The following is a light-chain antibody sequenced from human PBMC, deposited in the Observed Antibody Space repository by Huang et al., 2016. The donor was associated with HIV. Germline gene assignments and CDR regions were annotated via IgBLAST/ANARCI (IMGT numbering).Light chain of an antibody. CDR3: QQYNDFRST. Sequence: ETVMTQSPVTLSVSPGDSASLSCRSSQIVSSHFAWYQQKPGQAPRLLIYAASTRATGVPARVSGSGAGTEFTLTISTLQSEDSAVYYCQQYNDFRSTFGPGTRVEIK. V-gene: IGKV3-15*01. CDR1: QIVSSH. CDR2: AAS. J-gene: IGKJ3*01.